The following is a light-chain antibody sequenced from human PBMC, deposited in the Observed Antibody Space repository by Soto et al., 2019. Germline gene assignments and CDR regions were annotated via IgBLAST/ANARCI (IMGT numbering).Light chain of an antibody. CDR2: EVS. J-gene: IGLJ1*01. CDR1: SSHVGTYNL. CDR3: CSYAGTNTYV. V-gene: IGLV2-23*02. Sequence: QSALTQPASVSGSPGQSITISCTGTSSHVGTYNLVSWYQQYSGKAPKLMIYEVSKRPSGVSNRFSGSKSGNTASLTISGLQAEDEADYYCCSYAGTNTYVLGTGTKVNVL.